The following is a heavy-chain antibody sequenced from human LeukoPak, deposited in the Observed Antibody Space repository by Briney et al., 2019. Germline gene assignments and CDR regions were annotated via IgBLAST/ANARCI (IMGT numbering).Heavy chain of an antibody. J-gene: IGHJ4*02. CDR2: IYYSGST. CDR3: AREQSAGGSIWYFDY. CDR1: GGSVSSGSYY. Sequence: KASETLSLTCTVSGGSVSSGSYYWSWIRQPPGKGLEWIGDIYYSGSTKYNPSLKSRVTISVDTSKNQFSLKLSSVTAADTAVYYCAREQSAGGSIWYFDYWGQGTLVTVSS. V-gene: IGHV4-61*01. D-gene: IGHD6-13*01.